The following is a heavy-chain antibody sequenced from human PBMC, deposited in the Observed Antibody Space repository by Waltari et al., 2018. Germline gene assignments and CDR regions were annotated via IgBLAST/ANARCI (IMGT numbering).Heavy chain of an antibody. Sequence: QVQLVQSGAEVQKPGASVQVSFNASGYTFTSYAMHWGRQAPGQRLEWMGWINAGNGNTKYSQKFQGRVTITRDTSASTAYMELSSLRSEDTAVYYCARGGSMSLGNYWGQGTLVTVSS. CDR3: ARGGSMSLGNY. D-gene: IGHD3-16*01. J-gene: IGHJ4*02. CDR2: INAGNGNT. V-gene: IGHV1-3*01. CDR1: GYTFTSYA.